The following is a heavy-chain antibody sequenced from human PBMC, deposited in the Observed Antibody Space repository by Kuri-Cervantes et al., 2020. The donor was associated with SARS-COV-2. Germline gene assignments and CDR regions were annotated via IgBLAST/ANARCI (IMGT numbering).Heavy chain of an antibody. J-gene: IGHJ6*03. Sequence: GGSLRLSCTASGFTFSSYAMHWVRQAPGKGLEWVAVISYDGSNKYYADSVKGRFTISRDNSKNTLYLQMNSLRAEDTAVYYCAKGTQQLDPYYMDVWGKGTTVTVSS. CDR3: AKGTQQLDPYYMDV. CDR1: GFTFSSYA. CDR2: ISYDGSNK. V-gene: IGHV3-30-3*01. D-gene: IGHD6-13*01.